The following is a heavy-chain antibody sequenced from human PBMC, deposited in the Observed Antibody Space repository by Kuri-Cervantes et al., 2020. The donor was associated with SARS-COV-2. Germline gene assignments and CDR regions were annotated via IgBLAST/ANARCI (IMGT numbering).Heavy chain of an antibody. CDR1: GGSISSSSYY. CDR2: IYYSGST. J-gene: IGHJ6*02. D-gene: IGHD6-13*01. V-gene: IGHV4-39*07. CDR3: ARERGDKTAADTYYYYYYGMDV. Sequence: SETLSLTCTVSGGSISSSSYYWGWIRQPPGKGLEWIGSIYYSGSTYYNPSLKSRVTISVDTSKNQFSLKLSSVTAADTAVYYCARERGDKTAADTYYYYYYGMDVWGQGTTVTVSS.